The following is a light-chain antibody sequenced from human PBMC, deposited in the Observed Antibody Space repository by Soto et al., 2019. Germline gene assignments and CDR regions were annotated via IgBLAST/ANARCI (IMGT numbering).Light chain of an antibody. CDR2: LNSDGSH. J-gene: IGLJ2*01. CDR1: SGHSSYT. V-gene: IGLV4-69*01. CDR3: QTWGTGNVV. Sequence: QLVLTQSPSASASLGASVKLTCTLGSGHSSYTIAWHQQQPEKGPRYLMKLNSDGSHSKGDGIPDRFSGSSSGAERYLTISSLQSEDEADYYCQTWGTGNVVFGGGTKLTVL.